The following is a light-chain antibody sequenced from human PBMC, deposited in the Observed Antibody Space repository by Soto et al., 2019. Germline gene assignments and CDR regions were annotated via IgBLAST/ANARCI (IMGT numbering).Light chain of an antibody. V-gene: IGKV1-9*01. CDR1: QDIISY. CDR2: SAS. CDR3: QQLHSYPLT. J-gene: IGKJ4*01. Sequence: DIQLTQSPSFLSASVGDRVTITCRAVQDIISYLAWYQQQPWRAPNLLIYSASTLQSGVPSRFSGSGSGTEFTLTISSLQPEDFATYYCQQLHSYPLTFGGGTKVEIK.